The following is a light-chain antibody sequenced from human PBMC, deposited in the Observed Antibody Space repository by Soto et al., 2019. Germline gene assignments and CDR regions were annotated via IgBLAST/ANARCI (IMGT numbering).Light chain of an antibody. J-gene: IGKJ1*01. CDR3: MQPLKSWT. CDR2: LGS. V-gene: IGKV2-28*01. Sequence: EIVMTQSPLSLPVTPGEPASISCRASQSLLHSNGVNYLDWYLQKPGQSPQLLIYLGSNRASGVPDRFRGSGSGTDFTLKIKRVGAEDGGVYYCMQPLKSWTFGQGTKVDI. CDR1: QSLLHSNGVNY.